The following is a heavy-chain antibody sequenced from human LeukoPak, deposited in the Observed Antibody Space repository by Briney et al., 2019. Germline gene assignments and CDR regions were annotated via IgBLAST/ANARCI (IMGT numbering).Heavy chain of an antibody. Sequence: SETLSLTCAVYGGSFSGYYWSWIRQPPGKGLEWIGEINHSGSTNYNPSLKSRVTISVDTSKNQFSPKLSSVTAADTAVYYCARGDYYGSTYYYYGMDVWGQGTTVTVSS. CDR2: INHSGST. J-gene: IGHJ6*02. CDR1: GGSFSGYY. D-gene: IGHD3-10*01. V-gene: IGHV4-34*01. CDR3: ARGDYYGSTYYYYGMDV.